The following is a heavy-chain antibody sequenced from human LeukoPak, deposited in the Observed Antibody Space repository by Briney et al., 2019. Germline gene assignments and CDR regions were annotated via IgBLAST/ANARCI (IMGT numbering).Heavy chain of an antibody. V-gene: IGHV5-51*01. CDR2: IYPDDSDT. CDR1: GYRFTSYW. J-gene: IGHJ4*02. Sequence: GESLKISCKGSGYRFTSYWIGWVRQMPGKGLEWVGIIYPDDSDTRYSPSFQGQVTISADKSNTTAYLQWSSLKASDTAMYYCAIGGDSSTSCYRCFNYWGQGTLVTVSS. CDR3: AIGGDSSTSCYRCFNY. D-gene: IGHD2-2*01.